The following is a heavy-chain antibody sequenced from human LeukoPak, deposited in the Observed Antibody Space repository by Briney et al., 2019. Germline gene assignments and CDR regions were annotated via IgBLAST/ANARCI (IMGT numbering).Heavy chain of an antibody. Sequence: SETLSLTCTVSGGSISGFYWNWIRQPPGKGLEWIGEINHSGSTNYNPSLKSRVTISVDTSKNQFSLKLSSVTAADTAVYYCARQKRRWGPALDAFDIWGQGTMVIVSS. CDR2: INHSGST. D-gene: IGHD7-27*01. CDR1: GGSISGFY. J-gene: IGHJ3*02. V-gene: IGHV4-34*01. CDR3: ARQKRRWGPALDAFDI.